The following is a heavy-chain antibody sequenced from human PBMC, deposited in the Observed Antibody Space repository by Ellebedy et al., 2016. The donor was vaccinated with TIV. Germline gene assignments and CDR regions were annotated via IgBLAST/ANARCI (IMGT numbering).Heavy chain of an antibody. Sequence: PGGSLRLSCAASGFTFSSYSMNWVRQAPGKGLEWVSSISSSSSYIYYADSVKGRFTISRDNAKNSLYLQMNSLRAEDTAVYYCARGASNYYDSSGYYRYFDYWGQGTLVTVSS. V-gene: IGHV3-21*01. CDR3: ARGASNYYDSSGYYRYFDY. D-gene: IGHD3-22*01. CDR1: GFTFSSYS. J-gene: IGHJ4*02. CDR2: ISSSSSYI.